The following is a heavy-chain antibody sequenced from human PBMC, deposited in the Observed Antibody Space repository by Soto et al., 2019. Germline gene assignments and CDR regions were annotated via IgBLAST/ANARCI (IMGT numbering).Heavy chain of an antibody. CDR3: AREDTSVAGHYYFDY. CDR2: ISSSSSYI. D-gene: IGHD6-19*01. Sequence: GGSLRLSCAASGFTFSSYSMNWVRQAPGKGLEWVSSISSSSSYIYYADSVKGRFTISRDNAKNSLYLQMNSLRAEDTAVYYCAREDTSVAGHYYFDYWGQGTLVTVSS. V-gene: IGHV3-21*01. CDR1: GFTFSSYS. J-gene: IGHJ4*02.